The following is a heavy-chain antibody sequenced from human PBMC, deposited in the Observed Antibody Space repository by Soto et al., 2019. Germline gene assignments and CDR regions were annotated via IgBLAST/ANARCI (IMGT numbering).Heavy chain of an antibody. CDR1: GGSINHDGYY. CDR3: ARADWSGWIDY. Sequence: QVQLQESGPGLVKPSQTLSLTCTVSGGSINHDGYYWTWIRQHPRKVLEWIGYIYYSGNTFYNPSLKSRVSISVDTSKNLFSLNLTSVTAADTAVFYCARADWSGWIDYWGHGTLVTVSS. V-gene: IGHV4-31*03. D-gene: IGHD6-19*01. J-gene: IGHJ4*01. CDR2: IYYSGNT.